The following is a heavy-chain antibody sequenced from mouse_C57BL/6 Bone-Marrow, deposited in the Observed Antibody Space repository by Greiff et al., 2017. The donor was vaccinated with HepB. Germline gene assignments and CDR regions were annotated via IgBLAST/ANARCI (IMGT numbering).Heavy chain of an antibody. CDR1: GYTFTDYE. J-gene: IGHJ3*01. Sequence: QVQLQQSGAELVRPGASVTLSCKASGYTFTDYEMHWVKQTPVHGLEWIGAIDPETGGTAYNQKFKGKAILTADKSSSTAYMELRSLTSEASAVYYFTRSDDGYYRYWFAYWGQGTLVTVSA. CDR2: IDPETGGT. V-gene: IGHV1-15*01. D-gene: IGHD2-3*01. CDR3: TRSDDGYYRYWFAY.